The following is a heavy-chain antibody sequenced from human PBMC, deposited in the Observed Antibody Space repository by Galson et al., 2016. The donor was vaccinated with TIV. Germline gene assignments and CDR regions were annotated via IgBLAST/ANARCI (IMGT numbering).Heavy chain of an antibody. V-gene: IGHV4-4*07. Sequence: TLSLTCTVSGVSINDYYWSWIRQAAGKRLEWIGRMYIPGNRNYNPTLKSRVTMSADTSKNQFSLTLASVTAADTAVYFCARDWWVTYIDLPYFEDWGQGILVTVSS. D-gene: IGHD2-15*01. J-gene: IGHJ4*02. CDR1: GVSINDYY. CDR2: MYIPGNR. CDR3: ARDWWVTYIDLPYFED.